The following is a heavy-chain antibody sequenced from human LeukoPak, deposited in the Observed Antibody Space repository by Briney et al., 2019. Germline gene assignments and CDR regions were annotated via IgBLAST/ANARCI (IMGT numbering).Heavy chain of an antibody. CDR2: ISSSSSYI. J-gene: IGHJ3*02. Sequence: GGSLRLSCAASGFTFSSYSMNWVRQAPGKGLEWVSSISSSSSYIYYADSVKGRFTISRYNAKNSLYLQMNSLRAEDTAVYYCARDLGAPYDILTGYDAFDIWGQGTMVTVSS. CDR3: ARDLGAPYDILTGYDAFDI. D-gene: IGHD3-9*01. V-gene: IGHV3-21*01. CDR1: GFTFSSYS.